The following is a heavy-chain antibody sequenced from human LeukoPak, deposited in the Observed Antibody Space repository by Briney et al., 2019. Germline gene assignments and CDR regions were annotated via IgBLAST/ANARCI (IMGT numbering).Heavy chain of an antibody. J-gene: IGHJ3*02. V-gene: IGHV3-23*01. CDR1: GFTFSSYG. CDR2: ISGSGGST. D-gene: IGHD2-2*01. CDR3: AKDSVGVVPAAIPAFDI. Sequence: TGGSLRLSCAASGFTFSSYGMSWVRQAPGKGLEWVSAISGSGGSTYYVDSVKGRFTISRDNSKNTLYLQMNSLRAEDTAVYYCAKDSVGVVPAAIPAFDIWGQGTMVTVSS.